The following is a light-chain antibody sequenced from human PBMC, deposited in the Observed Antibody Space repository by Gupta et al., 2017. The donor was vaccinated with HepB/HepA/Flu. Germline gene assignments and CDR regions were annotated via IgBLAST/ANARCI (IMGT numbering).Light chain of an antibody. CDR1: SGDVGAYNY. Sequence: QSALTQPASVSGSPGQSITIPCTGPSGDVGAYNYVSWYQQYPGKAPKVIIYDVSARPSGVSYRFSGSKSGNTASLTISGLQAEDEADYYCCSYRSSNTLFVFGTGTKVTVL. CDR3: CSYRSSNTLFV. J-gene: IGLJ1*01. V-gene: IGLV2-14*03. CDR2: DVS.